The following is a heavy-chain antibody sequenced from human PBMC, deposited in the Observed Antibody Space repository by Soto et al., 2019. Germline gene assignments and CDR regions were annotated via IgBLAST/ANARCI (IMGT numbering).Heavy chain of an antibody. J-gene: IGHJ4*02. CDR1: GGTFSSYS. V-gene: IGHV1-69*13. CDR2: IIPIFGTA. D-gene: IGHD6-19*01. CDR3: ARASSGWGGFDY. Sequence: SVNVSCKASGGTFSSYSISWVRQAPGQGLGWMGGIIPIFGTANYAQKFQGRVTITADESTSTAYMELSSLRSEDTAVYYCARASSGWGGFDYWGQGTLVTVSS.